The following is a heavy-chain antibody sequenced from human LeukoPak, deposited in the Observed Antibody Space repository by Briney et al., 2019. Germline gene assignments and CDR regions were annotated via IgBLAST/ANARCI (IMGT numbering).Heavy chain of an antibody. V-gene: IGHV5-51*01. D-gene: IGHD2-15*01. Sequence: NHGESLKISFKGSGXSFTSYCIGWVRQMPGKGLESMGIIYPGDSDTRYSPSFQGQVTISADKSISTAYLQWSSLKASDTAMYYCARTLGYCSGGSCYSYWFDPWGQGTLVTVSS. CDR3: ARTLGYCSGGSCYSYWFDP. CDR2: IYPGDSDT. J-gene: IGHJ5*02. CDR1: GXSFTSYC.